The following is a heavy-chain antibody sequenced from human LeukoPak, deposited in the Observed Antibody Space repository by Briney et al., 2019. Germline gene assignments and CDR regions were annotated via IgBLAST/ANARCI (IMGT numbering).Heavy chain of an antibody. CDR3: AQTPGGGYYYGRDY. CDR1: GGSFSGYY. D-gene: IGHD3-22*01. CDR2: INHSGST. V-gene: IGHV4-34*01. Sequence: SETLSLTCAVYGGSFSGYYWSWIRQPPGKGLEWIGEINHSGSTNYNPSLKSRVTISVDTSKNQFSLKLSSVTAADTAVCYCAQTPGGGYYYGRDYWGQGTLVTVSS. J-gene: IGHJ4*02.